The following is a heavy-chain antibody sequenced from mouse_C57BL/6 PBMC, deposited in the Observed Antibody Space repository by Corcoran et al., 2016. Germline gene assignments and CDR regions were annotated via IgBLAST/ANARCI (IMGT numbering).Heavy chain of an antibody. CDR2: INTYSGVP. V-gene: IGHV9-3*01. D-gene: IGHD1-1*01. CDR3: AREELRKGMDY. J-gene: IGHJ4*01. Sequence: QIQLVQSGPELKKPGETVKISGKASGYTFTHYGMSWVKQAPGKGLKWMGWINTYSGVPTYADDFKGRFAFSLETSASTAYLQINNLKNEDTATYFCAREELRKGMDYWGQGTSVTVSS. CDR1: GYTFTHYG.